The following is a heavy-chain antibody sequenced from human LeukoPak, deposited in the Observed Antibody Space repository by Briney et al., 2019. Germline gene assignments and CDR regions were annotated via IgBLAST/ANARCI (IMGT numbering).Heavy chain of an antibody. Sequence: SETLSLTCTVSGGSISSYYWSWIRQPAGKGLEWIGRIYTSGSTNYNPSLKSRVTMSVDTSKNQFSLKLSSVTAADTAVYYCAGHDTIAAAGTVWFDPWGQGTLVTVSS. CDR2: IYTSGST. CDR1: GGSISSYY. J-gene: IGHJ5*02. CDR3: AGHDTIAAAGTVWFDP. D-gene: IGHD6-13*01. V-gene: IGHV4-4*07.